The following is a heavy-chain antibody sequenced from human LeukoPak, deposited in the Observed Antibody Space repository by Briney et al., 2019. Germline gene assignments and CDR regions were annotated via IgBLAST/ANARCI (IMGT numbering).Heavy chain of an antibody. CDR2: ISWNSGNI. J-gene: IGHJ4*02. D-gene: IGHD2-21*01. V-gene: IGHV3-9*01. CDR3: AKDLFRRTGTVTSGQDY. Sequence: GRSPRLSCAASGFTFDDYAMHWVRHAPGKGLEWVSGISWNSGNIGYADSVKGRFTISRDNAKNSLYLQMNSLRAEDTALYYCAKDLFRRTGTVTSGQDYWGQGTRVTVTS. CDR1: GFTFDDYA.